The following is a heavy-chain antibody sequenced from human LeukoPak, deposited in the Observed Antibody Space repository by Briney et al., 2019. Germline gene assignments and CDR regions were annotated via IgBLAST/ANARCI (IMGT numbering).Heavy chain of an antibody. CDR3: ARAYRSMIYWYFDL. J-gene: IGHJ2*01. CDR2: IYYSGST. D-gene: IGHD3-22*01. CDR1: GGSISSGDYY. V-gene: IGHV4-30-4*01. Sequence: PSETLSLTCTVSGGSISSGDYYWSWIRQPPGKGLEWIGYIYYSGSTYYNPSLKSRVTISVDTSKNQFSLKLSSVTAADTAVYYCARAYRSMIYWYFDLWGRGTLVTVSS.